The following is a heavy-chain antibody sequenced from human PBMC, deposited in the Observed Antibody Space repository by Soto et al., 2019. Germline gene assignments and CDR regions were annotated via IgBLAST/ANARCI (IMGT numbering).Heavy chain of an antibody. CDR1: GFSLSTSGVG. Sequence: QITLKESGPTLVKPTQTLTLTCTFSGFSLSTSGVGVGWIRQPPGKALEWLALIYWDDDKRYSPSLKSRLTITKDTSKNPVVLTMTNMDPVDTATYYCAHRRYSGSNFDYWGQGTLVTVSS. V-gene: IGHV2-5*02. J-gene: IGHJ4*02. CDR2: IYWDDDK. D-gene: IGHD1-26*01. CDR3: AHRRYSGSNFDY.